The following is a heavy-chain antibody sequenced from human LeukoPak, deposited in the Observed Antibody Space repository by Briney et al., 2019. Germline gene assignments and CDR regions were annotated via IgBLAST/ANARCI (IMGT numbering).Heavy chain of an antibody. CDR2: IYHSGST. CDR3: ARVPGFGEVVTANWFDP. V-gene: IGHV4-39*07. Sequence: PGGSLRLSCVASGFTFSSNSMNWVRQAPGKGLEWVGSIYHSGSTYYNPSLKSRVTISVDTSKNQFSLKLSSVTAADTAVYYCARVPGFGEVVTANWFDPWGQGTLVTVSS. D-gene: IGHD2-15*01. J-gene: IGHJ5*02. CDR1: GFTFSSNS.